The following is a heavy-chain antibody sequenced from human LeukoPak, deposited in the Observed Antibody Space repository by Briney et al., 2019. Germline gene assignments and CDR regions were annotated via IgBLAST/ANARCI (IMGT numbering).Heavy chain of an antibody. Sequence: PGGSLRLSCAASGFTFSNYAMTWVRQAPGKGLEWVSAIRSSGGGTYYADSVTGRFTISRANSKNTLFLQMNSLRAEDTAVYYCAKAYGSGTYSFDYRGQGTLVTVSS. CDR1: GFTFSNYA. J-gene: IGHJ4*02. CDR3: AKAYGSGTYSFDY. CDR2: IRSSGGGT. V-gene: IGHV3-23*01. D-gene: IGHD3-10*01.